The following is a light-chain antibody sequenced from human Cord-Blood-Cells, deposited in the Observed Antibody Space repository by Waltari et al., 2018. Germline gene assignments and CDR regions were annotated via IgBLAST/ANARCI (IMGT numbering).Light chain of an antibody. V-gene: IGLV3-1*01. J-gene: IGLJ2*01. CDR1: KLGDKY. Sequence: SYELTQPPSVSVSPGQTASITCSGDKLGDKYACWYQQKPGQSPVLVIYQDSKRPSGIPDRFSGSNAGNTATLTLSGTQAMDEADYYCQAWDSSTVVFGGGTKLTVL. CDR3: QAWDSSTVV. CDR2: QDS.